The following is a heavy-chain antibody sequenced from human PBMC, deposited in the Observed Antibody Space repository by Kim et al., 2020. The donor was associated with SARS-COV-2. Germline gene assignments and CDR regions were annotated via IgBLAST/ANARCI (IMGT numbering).Heavy chain of an antibody. CDR2: IKSKTDGGTT. Sequence: GGSLRLSCAASGFTFSNAWMSWVRQAPGKGLEWVGRIKSKTDGGTTDYAAPVKGRFTISRDDSKNTLYLQMNSLKTEDTAVYYCTTDIGLYSSSSPSYYYYYGMDVWGQGTTVTVSS. J-gene: IGHJ6*02. CDR3: TTDIGLYSSSSPSYYYYYGMDV. D-gene: IGHD6-6*01. V-gene: IGHV3-15*01. CDR1: GFTFSNAW.